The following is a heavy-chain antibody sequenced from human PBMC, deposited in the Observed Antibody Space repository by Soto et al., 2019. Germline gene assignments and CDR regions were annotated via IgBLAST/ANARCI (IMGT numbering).Heavy chain of an antibody. CDR1: GITFSSYS. CDR3: ARDHPATALY. D-gene: IGHD2-2*01. CDR2: ISSSSSYI. Sequence: EVQLVESGGGLVKPGGSLRLSCAASGITFSSYSMNWVRQAPGKGLEWVSSISSSSSYIYYADSVKGRFTISRDNAKNSLYLQMNSLRAEDTGVYYCARDHPATALYWGQGTLVTVSS. J-gene: IGHJ4*02. V-gene: IGHV3-21*01.